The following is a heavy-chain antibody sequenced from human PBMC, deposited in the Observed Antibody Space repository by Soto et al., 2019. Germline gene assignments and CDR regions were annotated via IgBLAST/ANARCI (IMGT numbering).Heavy chain of an antibody. CDR2: IYPGNSDI. D-gene: IGHD2-21*02. Sequence: EVQVVQSGAEVKKPGESLKISCQGSGYTFTDYWIGWVRQKPGKGLEWMGIIYPGNSDIRYSPSFQGQVTISVDKSISTAYLQWSSLKASDTAMYYCARHPPHAVGDTDYYYYGMDVWGQGTTVTVSS. CDR1: GYTFTDYW. CDR3: ARHPPHAVGDTDYYYYGMDV. V-gene: IGHV5-51*01. J-gene: IGHJ6*02.